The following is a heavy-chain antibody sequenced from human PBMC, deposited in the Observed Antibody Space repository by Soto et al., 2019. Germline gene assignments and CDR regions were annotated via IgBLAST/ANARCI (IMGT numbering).Heavy chain of an antibody. CDR3: ARGQRFSDWFDP. D-gene: IGHD3-3*01. CDR2: IYSSGST. V-gene: IGHV4-4*07. J-gene: IGHJ5*02. Sequence: SETLSLTCTISGGAIGSHYWTWIRQPAGKGLEWIGRIYSSGSTQYNPSLQSRVTMSLDTSKNQFSLRLESVTAADTAVYYCARGQRFSDWFDPWGQGTLVTVSS. CDR1: GGAIGSHY.